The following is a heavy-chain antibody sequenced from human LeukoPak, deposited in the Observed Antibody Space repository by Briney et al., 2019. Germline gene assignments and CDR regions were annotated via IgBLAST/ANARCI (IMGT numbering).Heavy chain of an antibody. D-gene: IGHD2-15*01. CDR2: ISDSGGNT. V-gene: IGHV3-23*01. Sequence: GGSLRLSCAASGFTFSSYAMSWVRQAPGKGLEWVSTISDSGGNTYYADSVKGRFTISRDNSKNTLYLQMNSLKAEDTALYYCAKDGFRGDCIGGSCYPFDPWGQGNLVTVSS. CDR1: GFTFSSYA. CDR3: AKDGFRGDCIGGSCYPFDP. J-gene: IGHJ5*02.